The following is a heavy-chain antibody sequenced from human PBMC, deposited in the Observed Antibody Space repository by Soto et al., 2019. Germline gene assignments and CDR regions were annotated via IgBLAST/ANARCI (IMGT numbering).Heavy chain of an antibody. V-gene: IGHV1-18*04. CDR2: INPNSGDT. J-gene: IGHJ6*02. CDR1: GYIFTGYH. CDR3: ARGPGGMDV. Sequence: GXSVEVSCKASGYIFTGYHIHWVRQAPGRGLEWMGWINPNSGDTEYAQKLQGRVTMTTDTSTSTAYMELRSLRSDDTAVYYCARGPGGMDVWGQGTTVTV.